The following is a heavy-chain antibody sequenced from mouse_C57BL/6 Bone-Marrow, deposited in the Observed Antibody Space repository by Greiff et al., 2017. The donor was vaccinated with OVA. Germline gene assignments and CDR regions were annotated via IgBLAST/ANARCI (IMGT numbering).Heavy chain of an antibody. J-gene: IGHJ1*03. CDR2: INPNNGGT. D-gene: IGHD1-1*01. Sequence: EVQLQQSGPELVKPGASVKMSCKASGYTFTDYNMHWVKQSHGKSLEWIGYINPNNGGTSYNQKFKGKATLTVNKSSSTAYMELRSLTSEDSAVYNCASGGGPRDYYGSSYWWYFEVWGTGSTVTVSS. V-gene: IGHV1-22*01. CDR3: ASGGGPRDYYGSSYWWYFEV. CDR1: GYTFTDYN.